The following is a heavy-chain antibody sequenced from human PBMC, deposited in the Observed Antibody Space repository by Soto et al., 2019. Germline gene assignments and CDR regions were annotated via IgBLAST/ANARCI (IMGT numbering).Heavy chain of an antibody. V-gene: IGHV1-69*06. CDR3: ARGEGVPYSRSWSPPQYYFDY. Sequence: QVQLVQSGAEVKKPGSSVKVSCKASGGTFSSDSISWVRQAPGQGLEWIGGIIPIFGTANYAQKCKGRVKSTEDKSTSTAYMELSSLRAEDTAVYYCARGEGVPYSRSWSPPQYYFDYRGQGTLVTVS. CDR2: IIPIFGTA. D-gene: IGHD6-13*01. J-gene: IGHJ4*02. CDR1: GGTFSSDS.